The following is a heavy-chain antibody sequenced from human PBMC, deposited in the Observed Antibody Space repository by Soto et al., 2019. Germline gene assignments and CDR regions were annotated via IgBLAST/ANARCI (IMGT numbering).Heavy chain of an antibody. D-gene: IGHD6-13*01. V-gene: IGHV3-30*04. CDR2: ISFDGRYT. CDR1: GFTFSSYA. CDR3: ARCNSSTWSAPFDY. Sequence: QVQLVESGGGVVQPGRSLRLSCAASGFTFSSYAMHWVRQAPGKGLEWVAFISFDGRYTYYADSVKGRFTISRDNSKNTLYLQMNSQRVEDTDVYCCARCNSSTWSAPFDYWGQGTLVTVSS. J-gene: IGHJ4*02.